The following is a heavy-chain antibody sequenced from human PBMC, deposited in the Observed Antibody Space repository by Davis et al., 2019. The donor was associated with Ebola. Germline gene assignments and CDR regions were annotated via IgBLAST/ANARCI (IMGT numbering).Heavy chain of an antibody. D-gene: IGHD2-21*01. V-gene: IGHV3-21*01. Sequence: GGSLRPSCTDPVIPFSSYAMPWARQAPGKGLEWISSISSYNTYIYYADSLKGRFTISRDNAKNSLYLQMNSLTAEDTAVYYCARDIGIEPDSFDYWGQGTLVTVSS. CDR1: VIPFSSYA. CDR3: ARDIGIEPDSFDY. J-gene: IGHJ4*02. CDR2: ISSYNTYI.